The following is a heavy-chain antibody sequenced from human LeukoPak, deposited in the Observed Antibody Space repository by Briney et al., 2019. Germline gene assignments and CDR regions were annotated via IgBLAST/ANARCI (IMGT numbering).Heavy chain of an antibody. V-gene: IGHV4-61*02. D-gene: IGHD6-19*01. CDR1: GDSISSGDYY. J-gene: IGHJ3*02. Sequence: SETLSLTCTVSGDSISSGDYYWSWIRQPAGKGLEWIGRISSSGSTNYNPSLKSRVTISVDTSKNQFSLKLSSVTAADTAVYYCARRSGWYRHAFDIWGQGTMVTVSS. CDR3: ARRSGWYRHAFDI. CDR2: ISSSGST.